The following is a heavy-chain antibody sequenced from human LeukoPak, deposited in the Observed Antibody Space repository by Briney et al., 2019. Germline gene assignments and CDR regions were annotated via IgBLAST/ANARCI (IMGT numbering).Heavy chain of an antibody. D-gene: IGHD4-17*01. CDR1: CGPISYFF. CDR2: IYTSGST. CDR3: ARAPGDYEFDI. V-gene: IGHV4-4*07. Sequence: SGAPSPPRTVSCGPISYFFWGLVRPAAREGLEWIGRIYTSGSTNYNPSLKSRVTMSVDTSKNQFSLKLSSVTAADTAVYYCARAPGDYEFDIWGQGTMVTVSS. J-gene: IGHJ3*02.